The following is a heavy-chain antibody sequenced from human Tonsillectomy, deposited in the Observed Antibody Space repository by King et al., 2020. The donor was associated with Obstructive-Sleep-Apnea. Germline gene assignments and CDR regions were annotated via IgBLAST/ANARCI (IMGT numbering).Heavy chain of an antibody. Sequence: VQLVESGGGVVQPGRSLRLSCAASEFTFSNYGMHWVRQAPGKGLEWVACIRSDGSFQYYADSVKGRFTISRDNSKNTLYLQMNSLRAEDTAVYYCAKNSYTSTWDYGMDVWGQGTTVTVSS. CDR1: EFTFSNYG. CDR2: IRSDGSFQ. J-gene: IGHJ6*02. D-gene: IGHD2-2*01. CDR3: AKNSYTSTWDYGMDV. V-gene: IGHV3-30*02.